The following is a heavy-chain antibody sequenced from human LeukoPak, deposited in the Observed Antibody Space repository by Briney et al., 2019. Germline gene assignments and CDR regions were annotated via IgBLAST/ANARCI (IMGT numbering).Heavy chain of an antibody. CDR2: INPSGGST. CDR3: AREASNAFDI. CDR1: GYTFTSYY. V-gene: IGHV1-46*01. Sequence: GASVKVSCKASGYTFTSYYMHWVRQAPGQGLEWMGIINPSGGSTSYAQKFQGRVTMTRDTSINTAYMDLTRLRSDDTAVYYCAREASNAFDIWGQGTMVTVSS. J-gene: IGHJ3*02.